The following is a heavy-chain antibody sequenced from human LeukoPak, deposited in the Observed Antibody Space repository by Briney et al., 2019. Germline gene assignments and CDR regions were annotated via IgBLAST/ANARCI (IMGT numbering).Heavy chain of an antibody. J-gene: IGHJ4*02. CDR3: AGSSLAGSRDY. Sequence: SETLSLTCTVSGGSISSYYWSWIRQPAGKGLEWIGRIYTSGSTNYNPSLKSRVTMSVDTSKNQFPLKLSSVTAADTAVYYCAGSSLAGSRDYWGQGTLVTVSS. D-gene: IGHD3-10*01. CDR2: IYTSGST. CDR1: GGSISSYY. V-gene: IGHV4-4*07.